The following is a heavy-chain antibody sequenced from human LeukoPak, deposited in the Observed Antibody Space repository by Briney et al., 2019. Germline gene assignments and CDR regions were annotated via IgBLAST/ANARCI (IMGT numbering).Heavy chain of an antibody. V-gene: IGHV3-7*03. CDR1: GFTFRTSW. J-gene: IGHJ4*02. Sequence: GGSLRLSCGASGFTFRTSWMNWVRQAPGKGLEWVASINPDGSEKYSVDSVKGRFTISRDNAKNSLYLQMNSLRAEDMAVYYCAKDGGQGADYWGQGTLVTVSS. CDR3: AKDGGQGADY. CDR2: INPDGSEK. D-gene: IGHD3-16*01.